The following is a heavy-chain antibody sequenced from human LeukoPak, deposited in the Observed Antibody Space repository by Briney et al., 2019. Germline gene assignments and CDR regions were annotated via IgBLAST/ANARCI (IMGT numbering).Heavy chain of an antibody. Sequence: TGGSLRLSCAAPGFTFSSYAMSWVRQAPGKGLEWVSTISDSGSSTYYTDSVKGRFTFSRDNSKNTLHLQMNSLRAEDTAVYYCTKDHGFYSSGWHPLFDHWGQGTLVTVTP. CDR2: ISDSGSST. D-gene: IGHD6-19*01. CDR3: TKDHGFYSSGWHPLFDH. CDR1: GFTFSSYA. V-gene: IGHV3-23*01. J-gene: IGHJ4*02.